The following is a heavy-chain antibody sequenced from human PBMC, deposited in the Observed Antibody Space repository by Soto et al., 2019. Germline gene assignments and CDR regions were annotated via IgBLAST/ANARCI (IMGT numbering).Heavy chain of an antibody. CDR1: GFTFSMSG. V-gene: IGHV3-30*18. D-gene: IGHD6-19*01. CDR3: AKEESSGWYRTADY. J-gene: IGHJ4*02. Sequence: QVQLVESGGGVVQPGRSLRLSCAASGFTFSMSGMHWVRQAPGEGLEWVGVIYYDGSEQYYGDSVKGRFTISRDNSKNTLYLQMNSLREEDTAVDYCAKEESSGWYRTADYWGQGTLVTVTS. CDR2: IYYDGSEQ.